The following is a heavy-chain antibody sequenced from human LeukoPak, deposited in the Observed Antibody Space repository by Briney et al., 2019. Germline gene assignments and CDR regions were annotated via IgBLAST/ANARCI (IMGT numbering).Heavy chain of an antibody. CDR1: GFTFSSYA. J-gene: IGHJ5*02. D-gene: IGHD2-2*01. V-gene: IGHV3-23*01. Sequence: GGSLRLSCAASGFTFSSYAMSWVRQAPGKGLEWVSAISGSGGSTYYADSVKGRFTISRDNSKNTLYLQMNSLRAEDTAVYYCAKDRAIVEVPAGWFDPWGQGTLVTVSS. CDR3: AKDRAIVEVPAGWFDP. CDR2: ISGSGGST.